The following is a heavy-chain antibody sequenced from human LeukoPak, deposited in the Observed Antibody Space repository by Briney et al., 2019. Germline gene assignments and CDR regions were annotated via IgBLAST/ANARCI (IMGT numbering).Heavy chain of an antibody. CDR1: GFTFSSYW. J-gene: IGHJ4*02. CDR2: IKQDGSEK. CDR3: AKIAQGILTGYIDY. D-gene: IGHD3-9*01. V-gene: IGHV3-7*03. Sequence: PGGSLRLSCAASGFTFSSYWMSWVRQAPGKGLEWVANIKQDGSEKYYVDSVKGRFTISRDNSKNTLYLQMNSLRAEDTAVYYCAKIAQGILTGYIDYWGQGTLVTVSS.